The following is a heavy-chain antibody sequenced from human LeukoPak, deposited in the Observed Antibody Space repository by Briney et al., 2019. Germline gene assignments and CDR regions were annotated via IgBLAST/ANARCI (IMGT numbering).Heavy chain of an antibody. CDR1: GFAFSVYA. Sequence: GGSLRLSCTASGFAFSVYAMSWLRQPPGKGLEWVSTINANSGTTSYAASVRGRFTITRDNSKNTLYLQLNTLRAGDTATYYCAKPISGGLAVTADWFHPWGQGTRVGVSS. J-gene: IGHJ5*01. D-gene: IGHD6-19*01. CDR3: AKPISGGLAVTADWFHP. V-gene: IGHV3-23*01. CDR2: INANSGTT.